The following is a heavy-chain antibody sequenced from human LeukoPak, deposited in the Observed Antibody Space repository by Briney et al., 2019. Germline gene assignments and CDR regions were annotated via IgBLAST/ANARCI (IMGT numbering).Heavy chain of an antibody. CDR2: FDPEDGET. D-gene: IGHD2/OR15-2a*01. Sequence: ASVKVSCKVSGYTLTELSMHWVRQAPGKGLEWMGGFDPEDGETIYAQKFQGRVTMTEDTSTDTAYMELSSLRSEDTAVYYCAKDGNIVGGHDFYYHMDVWGKGTTVTVSS. CDR3: AKDGNIVGGHDFYYHMDV. V-gene: IGHV1-24*01. J-gene: IGHJ6*03. CDR1: GYTLTELS.